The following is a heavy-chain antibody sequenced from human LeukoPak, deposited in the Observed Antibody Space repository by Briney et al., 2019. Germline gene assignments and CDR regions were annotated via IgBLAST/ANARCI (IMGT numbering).Heavy chain of an antibody. CDR2: INPSGGST. CDR3: ARDWGGDCSSTSCYTSDP. V-gene: IGHV1-46*01. CDR1: GYTFTSYY. D-gene: IGHD2-2*02. J-gene: IGHJ5*02. Sequence: ASVKVSCKASGYTFTSYYMHWVRQAPEQGLEWMVIINPSGGSTSYAQKFQGRVTMTRDMSTSTVYMELSSLRSEDTAVYYCARDWGGDCSSTSCYTSDPWGQGTLVTVSS.